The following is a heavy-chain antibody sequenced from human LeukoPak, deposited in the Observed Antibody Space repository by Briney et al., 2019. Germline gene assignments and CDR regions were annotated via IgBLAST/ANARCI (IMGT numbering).Heavy chain of an antibody. J-gene: IGHJ4*02. Sequence: GGSLRLSCAASGFSFSDYYMSWVRQAPGKGLEWVANINQGGSEKYYVDSVKGRFTISRDNAKNSLYLEMNSLRAEDTAVYYCLRENHDSGWSFDYWGQGTLVTVSS. V-gene: IGHV3-7*01. CDR1: GFSFSDYY. CDR3: LRENHDSGWSFDY. D-gene: IGHD3-22*01. CDR2: INQGGSEK.